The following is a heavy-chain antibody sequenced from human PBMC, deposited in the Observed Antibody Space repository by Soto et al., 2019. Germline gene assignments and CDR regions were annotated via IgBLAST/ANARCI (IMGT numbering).Heavy chain of an antibody. CDR1: GGSFSGYY. J-gene: IGHJ4*02. CDR2: INHSGST. CDR3: ARHRVLRYFDWLLFLDY. Sequence: SETLSLTCAVYGGSFSGYYWSWIRQPPGKGLEWIGEINHSGSTNYNPSLKSRVTISVDTSKNQFSLKLSSVTAADTAVYYCARHRVLRYFDWLLFLDYWGQGTLVTVSS. D-gene: IGHD3-9*01. V-gene: IGHV4-34*01.